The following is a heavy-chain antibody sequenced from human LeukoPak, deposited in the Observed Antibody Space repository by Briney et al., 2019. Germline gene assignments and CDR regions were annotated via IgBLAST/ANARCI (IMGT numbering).Heavy chain of an antibody. V-gene: IGHV3-30*18. J-gene: IGHJ4*02. CDR2: ISYDGTNK. D-gene: IGHD6-19*01. Sequence: PGRSLRLSCAASGFTFRSYAMHWVRQAPGKGLECVAVISYDGTNKYYADSVKGRFTISRDNSKNTLYLQMNSLRAEDTAMYYCAKAGTQQWLLFVGVYWGQGALVTVSS. CDR3: AKAGTQQWLLFVGVY. CDR1: GFTFRSYA.